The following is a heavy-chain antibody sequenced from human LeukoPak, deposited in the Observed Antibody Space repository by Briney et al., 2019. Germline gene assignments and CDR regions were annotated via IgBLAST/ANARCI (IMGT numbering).Heavy chain of an antibody. CDR3: ARDYRYASDI. D-gene: IGHD3-16*02. V-gene: IGHV3-48*02. J-gene: IGHJ3*02. CDR2: SSGDSRAI. Sequence: GGSLRLSCSASGFTFKTYSMNWVRQAPGKGLEWVSYSSGDSRAIYYADSVKGRFTISRDNAKNSLFLQMNSLRDEDTAVYYCARDYRYASDIWGQGTMVTDSS. CDR1: GFTFKTYS.